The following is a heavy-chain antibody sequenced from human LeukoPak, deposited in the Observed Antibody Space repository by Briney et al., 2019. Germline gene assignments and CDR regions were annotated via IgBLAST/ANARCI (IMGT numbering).Heavy chain of an antibody. D-gene: IGHD4-17*01. V-gene: IGHV1-69*06. CDR3: ARDGGVTTRYYFDY. CDR2: IIPIFGTA. Sequence: SVKVSCKASGGTFSSYAISWVRQAPGQGLEWMGGIIPIFGTANYAQKFQGRVTITADKSTSTAYMELSSLRSEDTAVYYCARDGGVTTRYYFDYWGQGTLVTVSS. CDR1: GGTFSSYA. J-gene: IGHJ4*02.